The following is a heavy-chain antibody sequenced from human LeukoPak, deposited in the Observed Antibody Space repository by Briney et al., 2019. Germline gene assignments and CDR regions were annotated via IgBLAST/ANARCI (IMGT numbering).Heavy chain of an antibody. CDR3: AREKELGGMDV. J-gene: IGHJ6*04. D-gene: IGHD1-7*01. CDR2: IYYSGST. V-gene: IGHV4-59*01. Sequence: SETLSLTCTVSGGSISSYYWSWIRQPPGKGLEWIGYIYYSGSTNYNPSLKSRVTISVDTSKNQFTLKLSSVTAADTAVYYCAREKELGGMDVWGKGTTVTVSS. CDR1: GGSISSYY.